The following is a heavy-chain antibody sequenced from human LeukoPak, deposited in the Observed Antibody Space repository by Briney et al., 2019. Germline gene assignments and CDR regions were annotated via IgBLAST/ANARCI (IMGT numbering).Heavy chain of an antibody. CDR2: ISGSGYST. CDR3: ARKNGLDY. V-gene: IGHV3-23*01. J-gene: IGHJ4*02. Sequence: GGSLRLSCVASGFTFNNYAMTWVRQAPGKGLEWVSAISGSGYSTYYADSVKGRFTISRDNAKNSLYLQMNSLRAEDTAVYYCARKNGLDYWGQGTLVTVSS. CDR1: GFTFNNYA.